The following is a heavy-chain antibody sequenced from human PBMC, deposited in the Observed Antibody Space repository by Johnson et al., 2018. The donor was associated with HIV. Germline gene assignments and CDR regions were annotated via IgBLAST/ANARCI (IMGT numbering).Heavy chain of an antibody. CDR2: IYSGGST. V-gene: IGHV3-66*01. CDR3: ARERGYSSVLWKLSEDAFDI. Sequence: VQLVESGGGLVQPGGSLRLSCAASGSTVSRNYITWVRQAPGKGLEWISVIYSGGSTYYADSVKGRFTISRDTSKNTLYLQMNSLRAEDTAVYYCARERGYSSVLWKLSEDAFDIWGQGTMVTVSS. D-gene: IGHD6-19*01. J-gene: IGHJ3*02. CDR1: GSTVSRNY.